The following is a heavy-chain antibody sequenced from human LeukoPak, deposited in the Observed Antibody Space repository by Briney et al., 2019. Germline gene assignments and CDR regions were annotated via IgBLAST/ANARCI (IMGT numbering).Heavy chain of an antibody. Sequence: PGGSLRLSCAASGFTFSSYEMNWVRQAPGKGLEWVSYISSSGSTIYYADSVKGRFTISRDNAKNSLYLQMNSLRAEDTAVYYCARPLHRYYYYYYMDVWGKGTTVTVSS. J-gene: IGHJ6*03. V-gene: IGHV3-48*03. CDR2: ISSSGSTI. CDR3: ARPLHRYYYYYYMDV. CDR1: GFTFSSYE.